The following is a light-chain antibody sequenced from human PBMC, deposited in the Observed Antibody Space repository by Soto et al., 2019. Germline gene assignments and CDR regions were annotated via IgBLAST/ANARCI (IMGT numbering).Light chain of an antibody. Sequence: QSVLTQPASVSGSHGQSITISCTGTINDVGIYNLVSWYQQYPGEAPKLIIYEVTKRPSGVSNRFSASKSGNTASLTISGLQAEDEADYYCCSYAGSNTSIFGGGTKVTVL. CDR2: EVT. J-gene: IGLJ2*01. V-gene: IGLV2-23*02. CDR3: CSYAGSNTSI. CDR1: INDVGIYNL.